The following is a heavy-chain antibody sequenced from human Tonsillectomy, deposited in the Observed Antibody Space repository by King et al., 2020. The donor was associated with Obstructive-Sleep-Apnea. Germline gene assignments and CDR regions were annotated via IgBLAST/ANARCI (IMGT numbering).Heavy chain of an antibody. CDR1: GDSISIGAFY. V-gene: IGHV4-31*11. CDR3: ARGFGYRYGSPYFDY. CDR2: IYYRGTT. Sequence: QLQESGPGLVKPSETLSLTCAVAGDSISIGAFYWTWIRQYPGKGLDWIGYIYYRGTTTYNPSLRSRLTMSIDNSNNLFSLTLTSVTAAETALSYCARGFGYRYGSPYFDYWGQGIVVTVSS. J-gene: IGHJ4*02. D-gene: IGHD5-18*01.